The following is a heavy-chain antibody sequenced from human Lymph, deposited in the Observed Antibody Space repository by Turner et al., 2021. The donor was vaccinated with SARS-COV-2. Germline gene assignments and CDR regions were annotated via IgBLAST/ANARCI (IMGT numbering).Heavy chain of an antibody. CDR3: ATLRSNWKILTGRYYFDF. CDR1: GYTLTDLS. D-gene: IGHD1-1*01. CDR2: CYPEDGET. V-gene: IGHV1-24*01. J-gene: IGHJ4*02. Sequence: QVQLVQSGAEVKKPGASVKVSCTVSGYTLTDLSIHWVRQAPGKGLELKGGCYPEDGETSYAQKFQGRVNMTEDTSTDTAYMELSRLRSEDKAVDYCATLRSNWKILTGRYYFDFWGQGTLVTVSS.